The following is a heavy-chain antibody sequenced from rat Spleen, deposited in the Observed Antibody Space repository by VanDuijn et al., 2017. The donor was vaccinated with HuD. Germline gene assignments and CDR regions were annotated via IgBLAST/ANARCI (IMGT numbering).Heavy chain of an antibody. CDR1: GFTFNDYW. CDR2: ISYDGITT. Sequence: EVQLVESGGGLVQPGRSLKLSCVASGFTFNDYWMTWIRQAPTKGLEWVAAISYDGITTYYRDSVRGRFTISRDDAKSTLSLQMDSLRSEDTATYYCARRHYGYTDYFDYWGQGVMVTVSS. V-gene: IGHV5-29*01. CDR3: ARRHYGYTDYFDY. D-gene: IGHD1-9*01. J-gene: IGHJ2*01.